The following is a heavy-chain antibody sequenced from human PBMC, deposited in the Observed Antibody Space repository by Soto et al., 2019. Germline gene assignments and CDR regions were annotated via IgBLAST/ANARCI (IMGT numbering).Heavy chain of an antibody. D-gene: IGHD2-15*01. Sequence: QVQLVESGGGVVQPGRSLRLSCAASGFPFSSYGMHWVRQAPGKGLEWVAVISYDGSNKYYADSVKGRFTISRDNSKNTLYLQMNSLRAEDTAVYYCAKGLHLWGQGTLVTVSS. CDR1: GFPFSSYG. V-gene: IGHV3-30*18. J-gene: IGHJ5*02. CDR3: AKGLHL. CDR2: ISYDGSNK.